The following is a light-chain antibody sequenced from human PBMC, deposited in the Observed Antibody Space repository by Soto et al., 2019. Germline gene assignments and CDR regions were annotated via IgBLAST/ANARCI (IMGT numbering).Light chain of an antibody. J-gene: IGLJ1*01. CDR1: SSDIGAYDY. CDR2: EVN. Sequence: QSALTQPASLSGSPGQSITISCTGTSSDIGAYDYVSWFQQHPGKAPKLMISEVNNRPSGVSNRFSGSKSGNTAYLTISGPQVEYEAEYFCSSFTTTGTHVFGTGTKVTVL. CDR3: SSFTTTGTHV. V-gene: IGLV2-14*01.